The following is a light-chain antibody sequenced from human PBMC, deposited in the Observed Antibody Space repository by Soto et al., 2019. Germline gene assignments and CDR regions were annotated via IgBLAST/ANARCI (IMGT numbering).Light chain of an antibody. Sequence: DIQMTQSPSTLSASVGDRVTITCRASQSIRSWLAWYQQKPGKAPNLLIYKASSLESGVPSRFSGRGSGTEFTLTIRSLQPDDFATYYCQQYNSYPLTFGGGTKVEIK. J-gene: IGKJ4*01. CDR2: KAS. CDR3: QQYNSYPLT. V-gene: IGKV1-5*03. CDR1: QSIRSW.